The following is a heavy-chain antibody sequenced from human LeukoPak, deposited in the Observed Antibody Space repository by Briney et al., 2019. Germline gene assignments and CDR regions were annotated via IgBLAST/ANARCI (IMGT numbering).Heavy chain of an antibody. V-gene: IGHV1-69*05. D-gene: IGHD3-10*01. CDR2: IIPIFGTA. CDR1: GGTFSSYA. Sequence: GASVKVSCKASGGTFSSYAISWVRQAPGQGLEWMGGIIPIFGTANYVQKFQGRVTITTDESTSTAYMELSSLRSEDTAVYYCARSYGSGLYYYYYMDVWGKGTTVTVSS. J-gene: IGHJ6*03. CDR3: ARSYGSGLYYYYYMDV.